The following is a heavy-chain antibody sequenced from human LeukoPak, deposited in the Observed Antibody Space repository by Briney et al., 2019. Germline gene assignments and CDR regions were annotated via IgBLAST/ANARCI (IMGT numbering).Heavy chain of an antibody. Sequence: GGSLRLSCAVSGFTFYDSAIHWVRQVPGKGLEWVGRIKSKLFNSETAYVELVKGRFTIYRDDSKNTVFLEMNNLKIDDTALYYCLRYEEISGRFGDSWGQGALVTVSS. CDR2: IKSKLFNSET. CDR1: GFTFYDSA. CDR3: LRYEEISGRFGDS. D-gene: IGHD3-10*01. V-gene: IGHV3-73*01. J-gene: IGHJ4*02.